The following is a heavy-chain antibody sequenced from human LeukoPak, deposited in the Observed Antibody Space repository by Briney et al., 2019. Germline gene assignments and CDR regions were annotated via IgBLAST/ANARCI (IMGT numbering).Heavy chain of an antibody. V-gene: IGHV1-2*02. CDR1: GYTFTGYH. J-gene: IGHJ4*02. CDR3: ARAMANEHFDY. D-gene: IGHD5-24*01. CDR2: VSPNSGGT. Sequence: ASVKVSCKASGYTFTGYHMHWVRQAPGQGLEWMGWVSPNSGGTNYAQNFQGRVTLTRDTSISTAYMELSRLRSDDTAVYYCARAMANEHFDYWGQGTLVTVSS.